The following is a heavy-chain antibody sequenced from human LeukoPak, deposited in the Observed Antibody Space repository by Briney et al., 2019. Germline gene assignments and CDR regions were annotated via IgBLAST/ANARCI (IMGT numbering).Heavy chain of an antibody. CDR3: TRNNWFDP. CDR1: GGSLSNYY. V-gene: IGHV4-34*01. J-gene: IGHJ5*02. CDR2: INHSAST. Sequence: SETLSLTCAVEGGSLSNYYWSWIRQPPGKGLEWIGEINHSASTTYNPSLKSRVTMSVDTSKNQFSLRLTSVTAADTAVYYCTRNNWFDPWGQGTLVTVSS.